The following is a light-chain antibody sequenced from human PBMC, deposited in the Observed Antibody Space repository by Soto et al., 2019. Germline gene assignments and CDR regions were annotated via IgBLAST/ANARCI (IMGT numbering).Light chain of an antibody. V-gene: IGKV1-8*01. CDR3: QQYYSYSRT. CDR2: AAS. CDR1: QGISSY. J-gene: IGKJ1*01. Sequence: AIRMTQSPSSFSASTGDRVTITCRVSQGISSYLAWYQQKPGKAPKLLIYAASTLQSGVPSRFSGSGSGTDFTLIISCLQSEDFATYYCQQYYSYSRTFGQGTKVEIK.